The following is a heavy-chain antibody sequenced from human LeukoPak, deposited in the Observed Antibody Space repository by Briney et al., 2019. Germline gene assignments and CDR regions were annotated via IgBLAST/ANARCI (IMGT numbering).Heavy chain of an antibody. J-gene: IGHJ1*01. CDR2: FSNVGGRT. Sequence: GGSLRLSCAASGFTFSTYSMNWVRQAPGQGLEWVSTFSNVGGRTYYANSVKGRFTISRDNSKSTLYLQMNTLRTEDTAVYYCAKGTYYYDSGSYLECFGENWGQGTLVTVSS. CDR3: AKGTYYYDSGSYLECFGEN. CDR1: GFTFSTYS. D-gene: IGHD3-10*01. V-gene: IGHV3-23*01.